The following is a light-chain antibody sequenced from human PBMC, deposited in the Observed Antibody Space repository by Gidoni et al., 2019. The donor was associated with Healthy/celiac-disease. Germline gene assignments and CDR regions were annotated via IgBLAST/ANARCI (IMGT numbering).Light chain of an antibody. CDR3: QQYNNWPLYT. Sequence: EIVMTQSPATLSVSPGERATLSCRASQSVSSNLAWYQQKPGQAPRLLIYGASTRATGIPARFSGSGSGTEFTLTISSLQSEDFAVYYCQQYNNWPLYTFXQXTKLELK. CDR2: GAS. CDR1: QSVSSN. J-gene: IGKJ2*01. V-gene: IGKV3-15*01.